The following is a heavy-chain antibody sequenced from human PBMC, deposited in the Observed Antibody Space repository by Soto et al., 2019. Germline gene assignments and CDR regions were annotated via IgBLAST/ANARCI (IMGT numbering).Heavy chain of an antibody. J-gene: IGHJ4*02. Sequence: GGSLRLSCAAAGFDFEDFAMHWVRQAPGKGLEWVSLINSDGTDSYYMDSVRGRFTISRDNGKNSLYLQMDRLRPEDTAFYFCAKASYYYDSSPLDHWGQGTVVTVYS. CDR2: INSDGTDS. D-gene: IGHD3-22*01. V-gene: IGHV3-43D*04. CDR3: AKASYYYDSSPLDH. CDR1: GFDFEDFA.